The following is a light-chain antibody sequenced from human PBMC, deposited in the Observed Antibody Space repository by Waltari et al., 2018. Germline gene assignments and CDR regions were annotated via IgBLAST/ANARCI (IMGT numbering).Light chain of an antibody. CDR2: SNN. CDR1: ISNIGSNI. CDR3: STWDDSLNGPV. J-gene: IGLJ2*01. V-gene: IGLV1-44*01. Sequence: QSVLTQPPSASGTPGQRVTISCSGSISNIGSNIVNWYQHVPGTAPKLLIYSNNQRPSGLPDRFSGSKSGTSASLAISGIQSEDEADYYCSTWDDSLNGPVFGGGTKLTVL.